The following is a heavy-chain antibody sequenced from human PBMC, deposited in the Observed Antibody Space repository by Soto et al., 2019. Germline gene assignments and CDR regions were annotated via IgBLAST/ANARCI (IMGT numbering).Heavy chain of an antibody. Sequence: QVQLVQSGAEVKEPGASVKVSCKASGDTFTAYGFHWVRQAPGHRLERMGWINAGNGDTNYSQKFQDRVTITRDTSASIAYKEMRRLSSENTTVYYCARDVSSSIDCGGQGTLVTVSS. CDR1: GDTFTAYG. J-gene: IGHJ4*02. CDR3: ARDVSSSIDC. CDR2: INAGNGDT. D-gene: IGHD6-6*01. V-gene: IGHV1-3*01.